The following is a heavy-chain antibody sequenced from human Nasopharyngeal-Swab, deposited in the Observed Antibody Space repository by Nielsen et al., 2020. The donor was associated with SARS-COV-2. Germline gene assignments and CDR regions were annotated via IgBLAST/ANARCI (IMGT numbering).Heavy chain of an antibody. V-gene: IGHV4-34*03. D-gene: IGHD6-13*01. CDR3: TYSSSWYFYGMDV. Sequence: SETLSLTCAVSGGSFSANYWGWIRQPPGKGLEWIGEINHSGSTYYNPSLKSRVTISVDTSKNQFSLKLSSVTAADTAVYYCTYSSSWYFYGMDVWGQGTTVTVSS. J-gene: IGHJ6*02. CDR1: GGSFSANY. CDR2: INHSGST.